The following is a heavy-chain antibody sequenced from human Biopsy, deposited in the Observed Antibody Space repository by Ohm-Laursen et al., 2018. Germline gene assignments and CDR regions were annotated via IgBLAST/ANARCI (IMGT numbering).Heavy chain of an antibody. V-gene: IGHV4-39*01. CDR3: ARHPTGFWFDP. CDR2: IFYSGIT. J-gene: IGHJ5*02. Sequence: GTLSLTCTVSGGSVSSNAAYWAWIRQPPGKGLESIGSIFYSGITYYNPSLQSRVTMSVDTSKNHFSLNLTSVTAADTAVYYCARHPTGFWFDPWGQGTLVIVSS. CDR1: GGSVSSNAAY.